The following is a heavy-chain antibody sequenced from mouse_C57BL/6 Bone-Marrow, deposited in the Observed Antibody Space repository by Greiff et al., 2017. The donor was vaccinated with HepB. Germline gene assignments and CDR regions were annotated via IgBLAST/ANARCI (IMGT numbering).Heavy chain of an antibody. D-gene: IGHD2-2*01. J-gene: IGHJ3*01. V-gene: IGHV1-18*01. CDR1: GYTFTDYN. Sequence: EVKLEESGPELVKPGASVKIPCKASGYTFTDYNMDWVKQSHGKSLEWIGDINPNNGGTIYNQKFKGKATLTVDKSSSTAYMELRSLTSEDTAVYYCARRGLYGYGSWFAYWGQGTLVTVSA. CDR3: ARRGLYGYGSWFAY. CDR2: INPNNGGT.